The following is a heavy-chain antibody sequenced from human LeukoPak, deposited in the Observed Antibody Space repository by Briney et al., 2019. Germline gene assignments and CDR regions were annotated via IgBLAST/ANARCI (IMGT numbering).Heavy chain of an antibody. CDR3: ARRRAEGGSNGHYNWFDP. CDR1: GGSISSFY. J-gene: IGHJ5*02. V-gene: IGHV4-59*08. D-gene: IGHD6-13*01. Sequence: SETLSLTCTVSGGSISSFYWSWIRQPPGKGLEWIGYIYDTGSTNYNPSLKSRVTISVDTSKNQFSLKLSSVTAADTAVYYCARRRAEGGSNGHYNWFDPWGQGILVTVSS. CDR2: IYDTGST.